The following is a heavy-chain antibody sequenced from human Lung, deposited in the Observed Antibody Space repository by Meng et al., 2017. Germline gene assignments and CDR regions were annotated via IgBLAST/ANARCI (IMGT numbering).Heavy chain of an antibody. D-gene: IGHD3-10*01. J-gene: IGHJ3*02. CDR2: IWYDGSNK. Sequence: GESLKISCAASGFTFSSYGVHLVRQAPGKGLEWVAVIWYDGSNKYYADSVKGRFTISRDNSKNTLYLQMNSLRAEDTAVYYWAVWSEDDAFDIWGQGTMGTVSS. CDR3: AVWSEDDAFDI. V-gene: IGHV3-33*01. CDR1: GFTFSSYG.